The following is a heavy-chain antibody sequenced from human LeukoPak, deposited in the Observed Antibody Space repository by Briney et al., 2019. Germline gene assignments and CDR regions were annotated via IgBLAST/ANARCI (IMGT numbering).Heavy chain of an antibody. D-gene: IGHD6-13*01. CDR2: IYYSGST. V-gene: IGHV4-39*02. CDR1: GGSISSSSYY. Sequence: SETLSLTCTVSGGSISSSSYYWGWIRQPPGKGLEWIGSIYYSGSTYYNPSLKSRVTISVDTSKNQFSLKLSSVTAADTAVYYCARDRHSSSWYGARYFDYWGQGTLVTVSS. J-gene: IGHJ4*02. CDR3: ARDRHSSSWYGARYFDY.